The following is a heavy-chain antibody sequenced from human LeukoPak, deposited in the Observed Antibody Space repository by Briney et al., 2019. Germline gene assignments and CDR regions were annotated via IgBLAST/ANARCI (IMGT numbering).Heavy chain of an antibody. CDR3: ARDKPYYDSSGYLDAFDI. CDR2: INPNSGGT. CDR1: GYTFTGYY. D-gene: IGHD3-22*01. J-gene: IGHJ3*02. Sequence: ASVKVSCKASGYTFTGYYMHWVRQAPGQGLEWMGWINPNSGGTNYAQKFQGRVTMTRDTSISTAYMELSRLRSDDTAVYYCARDKPYYDSSGYLDAFDIWGQGTMVTVSS. V-gene: IGHV1-2*02.